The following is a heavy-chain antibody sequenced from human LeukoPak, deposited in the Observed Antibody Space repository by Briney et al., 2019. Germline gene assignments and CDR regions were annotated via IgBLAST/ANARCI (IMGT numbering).Heavy chain of an antibody. CDR1: GGSISSSNW. V-gene: IGHV4-4*02. D-gene: IGHD3-16*02. Sequence: PSGTLSLTCAVSGGSISSSNWWSWVRQPPGKGLEWIGEIYHSGSTNYNPSLKSRVTISVDKSKNQFSLKLSSVTAANTAVYYCARFSLSPRRSHIVDYWGQGTLVTVSS. CDR2: IYHSGST. CDR3: ARFSLSPRRSHIVDY. J-gene: IGHJ4*02.